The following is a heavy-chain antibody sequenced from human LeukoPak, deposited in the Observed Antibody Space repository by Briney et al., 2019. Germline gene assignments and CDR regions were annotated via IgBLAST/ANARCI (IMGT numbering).Heavy chain of an antibody. CDR2: INHSGST. CDR3: ARGLRGYSSSWYLAYYFDY. J-gene: IGHJ4*02. Sequence: SETLSLTCAVYGGSFSGYYWSWIRQPPGKGLEWIGEINHSGSTNYNPSLKSRVTISVDTSKNQFPLKLSSVTAADTAVYYCARGLRGYSSSWYLAYYFDYWSQGTLVTVSS. CDR1: GGSFSGYY. D-gene: IGHD6-13*01. V-gene: IGHV4-34*01.